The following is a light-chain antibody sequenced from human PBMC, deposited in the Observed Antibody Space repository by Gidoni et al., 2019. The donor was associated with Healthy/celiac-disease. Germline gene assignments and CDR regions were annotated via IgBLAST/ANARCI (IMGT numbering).Light chain of an antibody. CDR1: QSVSSSY. J-gene: IGKJ2*01. Sequence: EIVLTQSPGPLSLSPGESATLSCRASQSVSSSYLAWYQQKPGQAPRLLLYGASSRATGIPDRFSGSGSGTDFTLTISRLEPEDFAVYYCQQYGSSPRTFXQXTKLEIK. V-gene: IGKV3-20*01. CDR2: GAS. CDR3: QQYGSSPRT.